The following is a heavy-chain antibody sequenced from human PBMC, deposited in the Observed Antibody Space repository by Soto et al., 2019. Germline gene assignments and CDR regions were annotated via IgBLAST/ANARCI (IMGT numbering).Heavy chain of an antibody. V-gene: IGHV4-59*01. J-gene: IGHJ4*02. CDR3: ARRYGASFDY. CDR2: IYYSGST. CDR1: GGSISSYY. Sequence: QVQLQESGPGLVKPSETLSLTCTVSGGSISSYYWSWIRQPPGKGLEWIVHIYYSGSTNYNPSLKSRVTISVDTSKNQFSLKLSSVTAADTAVYYWARRYGASFDYWGQGTLVTVSS. D-gene: IGHD4-17*01.